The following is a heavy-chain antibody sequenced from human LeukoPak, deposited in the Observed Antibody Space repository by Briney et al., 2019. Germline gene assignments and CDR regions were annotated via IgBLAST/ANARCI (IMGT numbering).Heavy chain of an antibody. D-gene: IGHD4-23*01. CDR2: IYTSGAT. CDR3: ATAKFGGNSYFDY. Sequence: ASETLSLTCTVSGGSMNNYYWSWIRQPAGKGLEWIGQIYTSGATNYNPSLRSRVTMSVDTSKNQLSLKLSSVTAADTAVYYCATAKFGGNSYFDYWGQGTLVTVSS. V-gene: IGHV4-4*07. CDR1: GGSMNNYY. J-gene: IGHJ4*02.